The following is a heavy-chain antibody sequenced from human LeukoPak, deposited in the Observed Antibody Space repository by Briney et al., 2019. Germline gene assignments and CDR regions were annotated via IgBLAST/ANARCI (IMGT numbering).Heavy chain of an antibody. CDR3: GGRYFDWSDY. J-gene: IGHJ4*02. Sequence: PSETLSLTCIVSGYSISSGYYWGWIRQPPGKGLEWIGNIHHSGSTYYNLSLKSRVTISVDTSKNQLSLKVSSVTAADTAVYYCGGRYFDWSDYWGQGTLATVSS. CDR1: GYSISSGYY. D-gene: IGHD3-9*01. V-gene: IGHV4-38-2*02. CDR2: IHHSGST.